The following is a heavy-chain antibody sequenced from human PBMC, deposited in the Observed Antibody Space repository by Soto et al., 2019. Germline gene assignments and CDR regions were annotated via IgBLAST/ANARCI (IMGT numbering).Heavy chain of an antibody. V-gene: IGHV1-8*01. CDR3: AREHLIAARSPGGMDV. CDR2: MNPNSGNT. Sequence: QVQLVQSGAEVKKPGASVKVSCKASGYTFTSYDINWVRQATGQGLEWMGWMNPNSGNTGYAQKFQGRVTMTRNTSISTAYMELSSLRSEDTAVYYCAREHLIAARSPGGMDVWGQGTTVTVSS. CDR1: GYTFTSYD. D-gene: IGHD6-6*01. J-gene: IGHJ6*02.